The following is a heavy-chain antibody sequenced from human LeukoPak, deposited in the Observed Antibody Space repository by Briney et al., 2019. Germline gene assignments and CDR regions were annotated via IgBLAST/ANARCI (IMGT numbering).Heavy chain of an antibody. CDR1: GFTFTSYD. J-gene: IGHJ4*02. D-gene: IGHD2-15*01. CDR3: AKDQFLCSGGSCPVAVFDY. Sequence: PGGSLTLSCAASGFTFTSYDMSWVRQAPGKWLEWVSAIRGSGGSTYYADSVKGRFTISRDNSKNTLYLQMYSLRAEGTAVYYCAKDQFLCSGGSCPVAVFDYWGQGTLVTVSS. V-gene: IGHV3-23*01. CDR2: IRGSGGST.